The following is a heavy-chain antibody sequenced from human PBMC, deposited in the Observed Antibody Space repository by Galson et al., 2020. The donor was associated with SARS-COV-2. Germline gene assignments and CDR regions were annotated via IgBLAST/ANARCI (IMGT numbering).Heavy chain of an antibody. J-gene: IGHJ6*02. CDR1: GFTFRSYG. D-gene: IGHD6-13*01. CDR3: ARDCIAAADCGMDV. Sequence: GGSLRLSCAAPGFTFRSYGMHWARQAPGKGLEWVAAIWYDGSNKYYADSVKGRFTISRDNSKNTLYLQMNSLRAEDTAVYYCARDCIAAADCGMDVWGQGTMVTVSS. V-gene: IGHV3-33*01. CDR2: IWYDGSNK.